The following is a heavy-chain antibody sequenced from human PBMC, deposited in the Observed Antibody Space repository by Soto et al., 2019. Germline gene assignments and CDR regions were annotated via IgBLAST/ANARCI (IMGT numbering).Heavy chain of an antibody. CDR3: ARASIAPHSKYDY. Sequence: GAAVKVSYKASGSTFPSYAMHWVRQAPGQRLEWMGWTNAGNGNTKYSQKCQGRVTITRDTSASTAYMELSSLRSEATAVYYCARASIAPHSKYDYWGQGTLVTVSS. CDR1: GSTFPSYA. J-gene: IGHJ4*02. V-gene: IGHV1-3*01. CDR2: TNAGNGNT. D-gene: IGHD6-6*01.